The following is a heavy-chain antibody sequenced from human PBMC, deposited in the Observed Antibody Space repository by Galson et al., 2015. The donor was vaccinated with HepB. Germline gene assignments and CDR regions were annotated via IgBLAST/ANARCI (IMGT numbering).Heavy chain of an antibody. CDR1: GFTFSSYA. CDR2: ISFDGSNK. D-gene: IGHD2-21*02. Sequence: SLRFSCAASGFTFSSYAMHWVRQAPGKGLEWVAVISFDGSNKYYADSVKGRFTISRDNSKNTLYLQVNSLRAEDTAVYYCARAHIVVVTAPGDFQHWGQGTLVTVSS. V-gene: IGHV3-30*04. CDR3: ARAHIVVVTAPGDFQH. J-gene: IGHJ1*01.